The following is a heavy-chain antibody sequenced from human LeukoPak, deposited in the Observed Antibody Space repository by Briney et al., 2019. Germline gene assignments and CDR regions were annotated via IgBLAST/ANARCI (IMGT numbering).Heavy chain of an antibody. CDR1: GFTFSNAW. V-gene: IGHV3-15*01. J-gene: IGHJ3*02. Sequence: PGGSLRLSCAASGFTFSNAWMSWVRQAPGKGLEWVGRIKSKTDGGTTDYAAPVKGRFTISRDDSKNTVYVQVNSLKTEDTALYYCTTDEVLGYCSSTSCFGFAFDIWGQGTMVTVSS. CDR2: IKSKTDGGTT. CDR3: TTDEVLGYCSSTSCFGFAFDI. D-gene: IGHD2-2*03.